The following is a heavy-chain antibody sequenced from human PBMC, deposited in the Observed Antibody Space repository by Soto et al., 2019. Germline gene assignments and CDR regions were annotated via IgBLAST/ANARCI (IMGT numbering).Heavy chain of an antibody. J-gene: IGHJ1*01. V-gene: IGHV1-46*01. CDR3: VRGYCTTTPCSGDFQH. CDR1: GYKFTTYF. Sequence: ASVKVSFKASGYKFTTYFIHWLRQAPGQGLEWMGMIHPSGDTGYGQKFRGRVTMTIDTSTTTAYMELRNLTSEDTAIYFSVRGYCTTTPCSGDFQHWGQGTLVTVSS. CDR2: IHPSGDT. D-gene: IGHD2-8*01.